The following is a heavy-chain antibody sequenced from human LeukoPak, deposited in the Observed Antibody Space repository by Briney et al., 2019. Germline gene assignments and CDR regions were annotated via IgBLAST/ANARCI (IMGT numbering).Heavy chain of an antibody. V-gene: IGHV1-24*01. CDR2: FDRGLGDT. Sequence: GASVRVSCKSPGYSLAELTLHWVRQSPGRGLEWMGVFDRGLGDTIYAQRFQGRVTMTEEPLRATAYIEVTGRRSEDTAVYYCATPGADWGQGTLVTVSS. CDR3: ATPGAD. J-gene: IGHJ4*02. D-gene: IGHD1-14*01. CDR1: GYSLAELT.